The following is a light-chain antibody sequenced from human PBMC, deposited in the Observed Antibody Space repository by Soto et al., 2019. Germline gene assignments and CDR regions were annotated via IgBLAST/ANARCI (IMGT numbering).Light chain of an antibody. Sequence: DIQMTQSPSSLSASVGDRVTITCRASQTISRYLNWYQQKAGKAPKLLIYAASSFKSGVPSRFSGSGSGTAFPLTINSLQLEDFAIYYCQPSNSTPTFGGGTKVEIK. CDR1: QTISRY. CDR2: AAS. V-gene: IGKV1-39*01. J-gene: IGKJ4*01. CDR3: QPSNSTPT.